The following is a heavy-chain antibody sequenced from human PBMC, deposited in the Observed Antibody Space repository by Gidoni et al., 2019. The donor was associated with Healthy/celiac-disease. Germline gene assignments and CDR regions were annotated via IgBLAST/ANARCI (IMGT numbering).Heavy chain of an antibody. CDR3: ARVAGLQYPFDY. J-gene: IGHJ4*02. CDR1: GFSFGSYW. V-gene: IGHV3-7*01. Sequence: EVQLVESGGGLVQPGGSLRLACAAAGFSFGSYWMSWVRQAPGKGLEWVANIKQDGSEKYYVDSVKGRFTISRDNAKNSLYLQMNSLRAEDTAVYYCARVAGLQYPFDYWGQGTLVTVSS. CDR2: IKQDGSEK. D-gene: IGHD4-4*01.